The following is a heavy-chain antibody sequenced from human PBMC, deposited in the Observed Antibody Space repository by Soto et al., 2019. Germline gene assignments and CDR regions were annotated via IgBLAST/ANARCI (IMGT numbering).Heavy chain of an antibody. CDR2: INPNSGST. V-gene: IGHV1-2*04. J-gene: IGHJ6*02. Sequence: QVQLVQSGAEVKKPGASVKVSCKASGYTFTGYYMHWVRQAPGQGLEWMGWINPNSGSTNYAQKFQGWVTMTRDTSISTAYMELSRLRSDDTAVYYCARDHHASNGMDVWGQGTTVTVSS. CDR3: ARDHHASNGMDV. CDR1: GYTFTGYY.